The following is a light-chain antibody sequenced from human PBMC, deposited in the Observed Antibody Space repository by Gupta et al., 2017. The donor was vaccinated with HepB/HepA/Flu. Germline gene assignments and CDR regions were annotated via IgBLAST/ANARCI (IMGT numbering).Light chain of an antibody. Sequence: DIQLTQSPSFLSASVGDRVTISCRASQGISYYLAWYQQKPGKAPNLRIYAVSTLQSGVPSRFSGSGSGTEFTLTISSLQPEDFATYYCQQLKSYPLTFGGGTKVEIK. CDR2: AVS. CDR1: QGISYY. J-gene: IGKJ4*01. CDR3: QQLKSYPLT. V-gene: IGKV1-9*01.